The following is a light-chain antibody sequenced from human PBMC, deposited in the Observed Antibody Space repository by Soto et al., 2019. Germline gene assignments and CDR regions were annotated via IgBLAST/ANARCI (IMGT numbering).Light chain of an antibody. J-gene: IGKJ5*01. CDR3: QQYSSSPPIT. Sequence: EIVLTQSPGTLSLSPGERATLSCRASQSVSSSYLAWYQQKPGQAPRLLIYGASRRATGIPDRFSGSGSETDFTLTISRLEPEDFAVYYCQQYSSSPPITFGQGTRLEIK. V-gene: IGKV3-20*01. CDR1: QSVSSSY. CDR2: GAS.